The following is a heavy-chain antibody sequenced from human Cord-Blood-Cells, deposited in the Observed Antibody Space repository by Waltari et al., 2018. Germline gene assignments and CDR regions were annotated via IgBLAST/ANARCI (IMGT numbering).Heavy chain of an antibody. V-gene: IGHV1-69*01. CDR1: GGTFSSYA. CDR2: ITPIFGTA. CDR3: ARFGATENWFDP. J-gene: IGHJ5*02. D-gene: IGHD2-15*01. Sequence: QVQLVQSGAEVKKPGSSVKVSCKASGGTFSSYAISWVRQAPGQGLEWMGGITPIFGTANYAQSVQGRVTITADESTSTAYMELSSVRSEDTAVYYCARFGATENWFDPWGQGTLVTVSS.